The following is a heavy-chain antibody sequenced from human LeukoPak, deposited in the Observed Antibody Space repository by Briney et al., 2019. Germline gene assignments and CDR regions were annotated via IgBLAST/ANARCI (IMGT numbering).Heavy chain of an antibody. V-gene: IGHV4-34*01. CDR3: ARRKYLVVISHAFDT. D-gene: IGHD3-16*02. CDR2: IKHSGTT. J-gene: IGHJ3*02. Sequence: PTETLSLTFAVYGGSFSGYYWTSIPKPPAKGLAWIWDIKHSGTTNYNPSLKSRATISVDTSKTPYSLQLSSVTAADTAVYYCARRKYLVVISHAFDTWGQGTMVTVSS. CDR1: GGSFSGYY.